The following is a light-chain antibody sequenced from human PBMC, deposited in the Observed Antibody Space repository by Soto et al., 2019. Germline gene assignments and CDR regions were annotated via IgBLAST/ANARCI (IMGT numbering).Light chain of an antibody. J-gene: IGLJ2*01. Sequence: QAVVAQPPSVSGAPGQRVTIPCTGSSSNIGADHNVHWYQQLPGTAPKLIIYVNNNRPSGVPDRFSGSKSGTSASLAITGLQAEDEAFYYCQSYDISLSGVVFGGGTKLTVL. CDR1: SSNIGADHN. CDR2: VNN. V-gene: IGLV1-40*01. CDR3: QSYDISLSGVV.